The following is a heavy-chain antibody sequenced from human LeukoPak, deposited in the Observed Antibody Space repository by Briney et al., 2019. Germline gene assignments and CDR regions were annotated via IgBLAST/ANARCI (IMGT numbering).Heavy chain of an antibody. CDR2: IYHSGST. CDR3: ASLENSGYTNAFET. D-gene: IGHD3-22*01. V-gene: IGHV4-61*10. J-gene: IGHJ3*02. CDR1: GGSISSGSYY. Sequence: PSETLSLTCTVSGGSISSGSYYWSWIRQPAGKGLEWIGYIYHSGSTYYNPSLKSRVTIPVDTSKNQFSLKLSSVTAADTAVYYCASLENSGYTNAFETWGQGTPVVVSS.